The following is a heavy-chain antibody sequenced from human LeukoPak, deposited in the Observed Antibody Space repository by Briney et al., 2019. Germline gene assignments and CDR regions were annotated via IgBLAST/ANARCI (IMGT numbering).Heavy chain of an antibody. Sequence: PGGSLRLSCAASGFTFSTYAMSWVRQAPGKGLEWVSHFGGSGGTIYYADSVKGRFTISRDNSKNTLYLQMNSLRDEDTAVYYCARDAIPQGYSYGHGYWGQGTLVTVSS. CDR1: GFTFSTYA. D-gene: IGHD5-18*01. CDR3: ARDAIPQGYSYGHGY. J-gene: IGHJ4*02. CDR2: FGGSGGTI. V-gene: IGHV3-23*01.